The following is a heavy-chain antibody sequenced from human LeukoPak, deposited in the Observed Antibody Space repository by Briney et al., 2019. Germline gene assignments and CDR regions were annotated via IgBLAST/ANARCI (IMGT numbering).Heavy chain of an antibody. Sequence: GGSLRLSCAASGFTVSSNYMSWVRQAPGKGLEWVSVIYSGGSTYYADSVKGRFTISRDNSKNTLYLQMNSLGAEDTAVYYCARDHPLKGAFDIWGQGTMVTVSS. J-gene: IGHJ3*02. V-gene: IGHV3-53*01. CDR1: GFTVSSNY. CDR3: ARDHPLKGAFDI. CDR2: IYSGGST.